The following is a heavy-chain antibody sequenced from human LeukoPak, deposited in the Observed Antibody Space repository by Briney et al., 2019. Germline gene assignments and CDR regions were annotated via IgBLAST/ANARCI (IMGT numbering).Heavy chain of an antibody. J-gene: IGHJ5*02. Sequence: GGSLRLSCAASGFTFNNYAMTWVRQAPGKGLEWVSTITGSGGSTDYADSVKGRFAISRDNSKDTLFLQMDSLRVEDTAVYYCATFCSGGDCYSFAPWGQGTLVTVSS. CDR3: ATFCSGGDCYSFAP. V-gene: IGHV3-23*01. D-gene: IGHD2-15*01. CDR2: ITGSGGST. CDR1: GFTFNNYA.